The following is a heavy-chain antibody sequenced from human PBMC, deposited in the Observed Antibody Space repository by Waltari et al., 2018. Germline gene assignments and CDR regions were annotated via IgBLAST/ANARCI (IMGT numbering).Heavy chain of an antibody. V-gene: IGHV1-69*05. D-gene: IGHD3-22*01. CDR1: GGTFSSYA. Sequence: QVQLVQSGAEVKKPGSSVKVSCKASGGTFSSYAISWVRQAPGQGLEWMGGIIPIFGTANYAQKFQGRVTITTDESTSTAYMELSSLRSEDTAVYYCARGLRYDSSCYSVLYYFDYWGQGTLVTVSS. J-gene: IGHJ4*02. CDR2: IIPIFGTA. CDR3: ARGLRYDSSCYSVLYYFDY.